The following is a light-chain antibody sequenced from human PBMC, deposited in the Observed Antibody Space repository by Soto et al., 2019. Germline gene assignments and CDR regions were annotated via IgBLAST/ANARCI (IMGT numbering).Light chain of an antibody. J-gene: IGKJ5*01. CDR2: VAS. CDR3: QQYGSSPIT. V-gene: IGKV3-20*01. Sequence: EIVLTQSPGTLSLSPGERATLSCRASQSVSSNYLAWYQQKPGQAPRVVIYVASSRATGIPDRFSGSGSGTDFPLTISRLEPEDFAVYYCQQYGSSPITFGQGTRLEIK. CDR1: QSVSSNY.